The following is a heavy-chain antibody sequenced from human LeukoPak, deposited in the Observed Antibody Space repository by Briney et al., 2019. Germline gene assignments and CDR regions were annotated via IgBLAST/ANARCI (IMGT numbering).Heavy chain of an antibody. CDR3: ARVRRSTVTIDNWLDP. CDR1: GFTFSSYW. D-gene: IGHD4-17*01. J-gene: IGHJ5*02. CDR2: INSDGSST. Sequence: GGSLRLSCAASGFTFSSYWMHWVRQAPGKGLVWVSRINSDGSSTSYADSVKGRFTISRDNAKNTLYLQMNSLRAEDTAVYYCARVRRSTVTIDNWLDPWGQGTLVTVSS. V-gene: IGHV3-74*01.